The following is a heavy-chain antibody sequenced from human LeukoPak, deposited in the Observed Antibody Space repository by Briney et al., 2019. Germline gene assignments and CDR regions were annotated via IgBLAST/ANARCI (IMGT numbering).Heavy chain of an antibody. CDR3: AIGPIGSGYYRDAFDI. J-gene: IGHJ3*02. D-gene: IGHD3-22*01. CDR2: INHSGST. V-gene: IGHV4-34*01. CDR1: GYSISSGYY. Sequence: PSETLSLTCTVSGYSISSGYYWSWIRQPPGKGLEWIGEINHSGSTNYNPSLKSRVTISVDTSKNQFSLKLSSVTAADTAVYYCAIGPIGSGYYRDAFDIWGQGTMVTVSS.